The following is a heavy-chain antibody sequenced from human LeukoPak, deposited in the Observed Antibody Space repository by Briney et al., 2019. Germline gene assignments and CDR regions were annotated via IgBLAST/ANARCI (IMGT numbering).Heavy chain of an antibody. CDR2: INPSVCGT. Sequence: AASVKVSCKAFGYGFTSYYIHWARQAPGQGLEWMGIINPSVCGTTYARKFQGRVTMTRDTSTSTVYMELSSLRSEDTAVYYCARHGSGRYYPAEGRVDYWGQGTLVTVSS. V-gene: IGHV1-46*03. CDR1: GYGFTSYY. D-gene: IGHD3-10*01. J-gene: IGHJ4*02. CDR3: ARHGSGRYYPAEGRVDY.